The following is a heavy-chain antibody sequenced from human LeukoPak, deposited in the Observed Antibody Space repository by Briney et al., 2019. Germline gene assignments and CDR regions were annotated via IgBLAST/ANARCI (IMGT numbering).Heavy chain of an antibody. D-gene: IGHD1-1*01. CDR1: GYAFASYW. J-gene: IGHJ4*02. CDR3: ARHETGPYFDY. V-gene: IGHV5-51*01. CDR2: IYPRDSDT. Sequence: GESLKISCQASGYAFASYWIGWVRQMPGKGLEWMGIIYPRDSDTRYSPSFQGQVTISADRSISTAYLQWSSLKASDTAMYYCARHETGPYFDYWGQGTLVTVSS.